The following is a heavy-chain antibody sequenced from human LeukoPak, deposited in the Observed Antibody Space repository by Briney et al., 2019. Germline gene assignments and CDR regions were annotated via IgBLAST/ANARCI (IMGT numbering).Heavy chain of an antibody. CDR2: IYSGGST. Sequence: GGSLRLSCAASGFTDSSNYMSWVRQAPGKGLEWVSVIYSGGSTYYTDSVKGRFTFSRDNSKNTLYLQMNSLRAEDTAVYYCARSQGGAFDIWGQGTMVTVSS. D-gene: IGHD3-16*01. V-gene: IGHV3-53*01. J-gene: IGHJ3*02. CDR1: GFTDSSNY. CDR3: ARSQGGAFDI.